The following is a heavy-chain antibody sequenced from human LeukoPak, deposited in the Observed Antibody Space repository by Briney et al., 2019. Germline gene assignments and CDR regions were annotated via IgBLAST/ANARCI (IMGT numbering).Heavy chain of an antibody. CDR1: GYSFTSYW. Sequence: GESLKISCKGSGYSFTSYWIGWVRQMPGKGLEWMGIIYPGDSDTRYSPSFQGQVTISADKSISTAYLQWSSLKASDTAMYYCARGSYGSGILGAPFDYWGQGTLVTVSS. J-gene: IGHJ4*02. CDR2: IYPGDSDT. CDR3: ARGSYGSGILGAPFDY. D-gene: IGHD3-10*01. V-gene: IGHV5-51*01.